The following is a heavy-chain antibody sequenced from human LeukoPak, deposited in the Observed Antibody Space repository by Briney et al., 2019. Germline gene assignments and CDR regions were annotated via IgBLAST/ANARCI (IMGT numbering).Heavy chain of an antibody. CDR3: ARNGRPIVVEWYFDL. Sequence: GGSLRLSCAASGFTFSDYYMSWIRQAPGKGLEWVSYISSSGSTIYYADSVKGRFTISRDNAKNSLYLQMNSLRAEDTAVYYCARNGRPIVVEWYFDLWGRGTLVTVSS. CDR2: ISSSGSTI. CDR1: GFTFSDYY. D-gene: IGHD3-22*01. J-gene: IGHJ2*01. V-gene: IGHV3-11*04.